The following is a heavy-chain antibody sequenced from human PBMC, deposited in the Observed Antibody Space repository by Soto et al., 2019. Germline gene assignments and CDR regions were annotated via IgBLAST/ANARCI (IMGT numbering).Heavy chain of an antibody. D-gene: IGHD3-22*01. Sequence: GGSLRLSCAASGFNFSTYWIHWVRQAPGKGPVWVSRINSDGSSTAYADSVKGRFTISRDNAKNTLYLQMNSLRDEDTAVYYCARVDYSSGRYYLDYWGQGTLVTVSS. CDR1: GFNFSTYW. CDR3: ARVDYSSGRYYLDY. CDR2: INSDGSST. J-gene: IGHJ4*02. V-gene: IGHV3-74*01.